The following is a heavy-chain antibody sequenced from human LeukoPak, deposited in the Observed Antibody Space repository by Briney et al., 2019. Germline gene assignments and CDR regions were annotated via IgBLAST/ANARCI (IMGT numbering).Heavy chain of an antibody. V-gene: IGHV6-1*01. CDR1: GDSVSGISAS. J-gene: IGHJ1*01. CDR3: AGRQVEAVSGYAFGN. CDR2: TFYRSKWYT. Sequence: SQTLSLTCAISGDSVSGISASWHWIRLSPARGLEWLGRTFYRSKWYTAYAMSVRSRMTIDADTSTNQFSLQLNSVTPEDTAVYYCAGRQVEAVSGYAFGNWGQGTLVTVSS. D-gene: IGHD6-19*01.